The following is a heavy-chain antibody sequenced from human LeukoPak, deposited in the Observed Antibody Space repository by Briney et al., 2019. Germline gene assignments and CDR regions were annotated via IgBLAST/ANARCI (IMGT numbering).Heavy chain of an antibody. V-gene: IGHV3-21*06. J-gene: IGHJ4*02. D-gene: IGHD6-13*01. CDR2: ISSTSSYI. Sequence: GGSLRLSCAASGFTFSSYWMSWVRQAPGKGLEWVSSISSTSSYIYYADSLKGRFTISRDNAKNSLYLQMNSLRAEDTAVYYCARLAPGISAGIDYWGQGTLVTVSS. CDR1: GFTFSSYW. CDR3: ARLAPGISAGIDY.